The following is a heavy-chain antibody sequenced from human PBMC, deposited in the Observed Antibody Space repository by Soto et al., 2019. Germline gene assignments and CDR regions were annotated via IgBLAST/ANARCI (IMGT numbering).Heavy chain of an antibody. D-gene: IGHD3-22*01. CDR1: GVTVSSYA. CDR2: ISGSGGST. CDR3: AKASFYDSSGSWSDP. V-gene: IGHV3-23*01. Sequence: HPGGSLRLSCAASGVTVSSYAMSWFRQAPGKGLEWVSAISGSGGSTYYADSVKGRFTISRDNSKNTLYLQMNSLRAEDTAVYYCAKASFYDSSGSWSDPWGQGTLVTVSS. J-gene: IGHJ5*02.